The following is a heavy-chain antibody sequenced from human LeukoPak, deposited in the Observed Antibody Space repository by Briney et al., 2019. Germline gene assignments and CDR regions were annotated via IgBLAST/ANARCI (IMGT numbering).Heavy chain of an antibody. D-gene: IGHD6-13*01. CDR2: INWDGTNT. Sequence: PGGSLILSCEDSGSTFYDYGVSWVRQVPGKGLEWICGINWDGTNTHYADSVKGRFTISRDNAKNSLFLEMTNLRAEDTAFYYCARDVSSNWYSFNFWGQGILVTVST. CDR1: GSTFYDYG. J-gene: IGHJ4*02. V-gene: IGHV3-20*04. CDR3: ARDVSSNWYSFNF.